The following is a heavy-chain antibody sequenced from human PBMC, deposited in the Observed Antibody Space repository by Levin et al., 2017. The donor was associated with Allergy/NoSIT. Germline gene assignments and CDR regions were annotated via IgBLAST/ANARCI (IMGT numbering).Heavy chain of an antibody. CDR1: FADGS. Sequence: KPGGSLRLSCNFADGSIAWVRQVPGNGLEWMGNIYAPDSDTTYNPSFEGRVTISVDRAIGTTFLQWAGLKTSDTGIYYCARRATTFNYFESWGQGTLVTVSS. D-gene: IGHD5-24*01. CDR2: IYAPDSDT. V-gene: IGHV5-51*01. CDR3: ARRATTFNYFES. J-gene: IGHJ5*01.